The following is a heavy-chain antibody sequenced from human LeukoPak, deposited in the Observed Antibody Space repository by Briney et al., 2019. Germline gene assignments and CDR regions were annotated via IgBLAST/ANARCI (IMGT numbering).Heavy chain of an antibody. CDR1: GFTFSRYW. V-gene: IGHV3-7*01. D-gene: IGHD6-19*01. CDR2: IKQDGSEK. CDR3: ARERYSSGWYGTN. Sequence: GGSLRLSCAASGFTFSRYWMSWVRQAPGKGLEWVANIKQDGSEKYYVDSVKGRFTISRDNAKNSLSLQMNSLRAEDTAVYYCARERYSSGWYGTNWGQGTLVTVSS. J-gene: IGHJ4*02.